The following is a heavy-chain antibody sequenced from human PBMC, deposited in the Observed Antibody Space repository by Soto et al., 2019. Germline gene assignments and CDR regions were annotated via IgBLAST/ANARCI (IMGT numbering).Heavy chain of an antibody. CDR1: GGSISSGGYY. V-gene: IGHV4-31*03. Sequence: QVQLQESGPGLVKPSQTLSLTCTVSGGSISSGGYYWSWIRQHPGKGLEWIGYIYYSGSTYYNPSLKSRVTISVDTSKNKFSLKLSSVTAADTAVYYCAREGSYYGSYRRGGNWFDPWGQGTLVTVSS. CDR2: IYYSGST. D-gene: IGHD3-10*01. CDR3: AREGSYYGSYRRGGNWFDP. J-gene: IGHJ5*02.